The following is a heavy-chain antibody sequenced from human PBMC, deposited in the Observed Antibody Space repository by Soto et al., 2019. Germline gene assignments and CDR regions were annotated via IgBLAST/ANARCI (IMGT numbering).Heavy chain of an antibody. V-gene: IGHV1-2*02. D-gene: IGHD3-22*01. J-gene: IGHJ5*02. CDR3: ARVSNYYDSSGYYYWFDP. CDR1: GYTFTGYY. Sequence: ASVKVSCKASGYTFTGYYMHWVRQAPGQGLEWMGWINPNSGGTNYAQKFQGRVTMTRDTSISTAYMELSRLRSDDTAVYYCARVSNYYDSSGYYYWFDPWGQGTLVTVSS. CDR2: INPNSGGT.